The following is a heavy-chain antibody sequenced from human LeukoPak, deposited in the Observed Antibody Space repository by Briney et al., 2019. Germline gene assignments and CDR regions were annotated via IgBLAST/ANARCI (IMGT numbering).Heavy chain of an antibody. CDR2: ISFSGSYI. V-gene: IGHV3-21*01. J-gene: IGHJ1*01. Sequence: GGSLRLSCAASGFTFSNYSMNWVRQAPGKGLEWVSSISFSGSYIYYADSLRGRITISRDNTKNSLYLQMNSLRVEDTAVYYCARGKYYYDSSGPEYFQHWGQGTLVTVSS. D-gene: IGHD3-22*01. CDR3: ARGKYYYDSSGPEYFQH. CDR1: GFTFSNYS.